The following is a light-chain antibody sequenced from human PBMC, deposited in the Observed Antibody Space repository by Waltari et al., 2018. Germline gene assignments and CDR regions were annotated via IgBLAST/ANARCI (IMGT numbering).Light chain of an antibody. V-gene: IGKV1-5*01. CDR1: QSIRSF. CDR2: DTF. J-gene: IGKJ5*01. Sequence: DIRLTQSPSSLSASAGDRVTITCRASQSIRSFLNWYQQKPGKAPKLLIYDTFKLETGVPPRFSGSGSGTEFTLTISSLQPDDFATYYCQQYSSYSISFGQGTRLEIK. CDR3: QQYSSYSIS.